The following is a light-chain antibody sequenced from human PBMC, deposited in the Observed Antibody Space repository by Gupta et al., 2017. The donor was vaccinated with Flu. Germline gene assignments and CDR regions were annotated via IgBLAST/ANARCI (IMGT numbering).Light chain of an antibody. CDR2: EVS. V-gene: IGLV2-14*01. CDR3: TSYTIITALYA. CDR1: SSDVGGYNN. J-gene: IGLJ1*01. Sequence: QSALTQPASVSGSPGQSITISCTGTSSDVGGYNNVSWYLQHPGKAPKLMIYEVSNRPSGVSDRFSGSKSGNTASLTISGLQAEDEADYYCTSYTIITALYACGTGTKVTVL.